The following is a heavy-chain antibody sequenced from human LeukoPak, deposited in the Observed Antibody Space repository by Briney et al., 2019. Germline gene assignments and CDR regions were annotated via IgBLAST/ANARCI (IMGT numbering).Heavy chain of an antibody. Sequence: GGSLRLSCAASGFTFSDYYMSWIRQAPGKGLEWVSYISSSGSTIYYADSVKGRFTTSRDNAKNSLYLQINSLRAEDTAVYYCARDKDYILWFDPWGQGTLVTVSS. J-gene: IGHJ5*02. D-gene: IGHD4-11*01. CDR2: ISSSGSTI. CDR1: GFTFSDYY. CDR3: ARDKDYILWFDP. V-gene: IGHV3-11*01.